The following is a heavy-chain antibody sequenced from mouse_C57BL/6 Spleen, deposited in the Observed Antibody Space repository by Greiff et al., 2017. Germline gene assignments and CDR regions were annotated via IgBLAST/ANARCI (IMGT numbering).Heavy chain of an antibody. CDR2: IYPGDGDT. CDR1: GYAFSSSW. Sequence: VQLQQSGPELVKPGASVKISCKASGYAFSSSWMNWVKQRPGKGLEWIGRIYPGDGDTNYNGKFEGKATLTADKSSSTAYMQLSSLTSEDSAVYFCANGNYFDYWGQGTTLTVSS. CDR3: ANGNYFDY. D-gene: IGHD2-1*01. V-gene: IGHV1-82*01. J-gene: IGHJ2*01.